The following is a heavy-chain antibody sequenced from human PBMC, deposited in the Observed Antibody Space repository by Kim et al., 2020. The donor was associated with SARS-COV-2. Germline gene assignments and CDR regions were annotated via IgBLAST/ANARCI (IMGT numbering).Heavy chain of an antibody. Sequence: STGYAASVKGRFTITRDNAKNTLYLKMNSLRVEDTAVYYCTRGYGSETNYWGQGSLVIVST. J-gene: IGHJ4*02. CDR3: TRGYGSETNY. D-gene: IGHD3-10*01. V-gene: IGHV3-74*01. CDR2: ST.